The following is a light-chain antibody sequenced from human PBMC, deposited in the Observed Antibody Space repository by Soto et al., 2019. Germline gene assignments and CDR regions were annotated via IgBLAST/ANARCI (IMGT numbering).Light chain of an antibody. V-gene: IGKV1-27*01. Sequence: DIQMTQSPSSLSASVRDRVTITCRASQGVSNYLAWYQQKPGKVPKLLIYAASTLQSGVPSRFSGSGSGTDFTLTISSLQPEDVANYYCQKYDSAPWTFGQGTKVEIK. J-gene: IGKJ1*01. CDR3: QKYDSAPWT. CDR1: QGVSNY. CDR2: AAS.